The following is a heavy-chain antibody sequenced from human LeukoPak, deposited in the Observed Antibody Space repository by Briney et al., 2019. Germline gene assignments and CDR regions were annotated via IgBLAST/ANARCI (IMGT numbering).Heavy chain of an antibody. D-gene: IGHD1-26*01. CDR3: ARITSGSYHNWFDP. CDR1: GFTFSSYS. CDR2: ISSSRTTI. J-gene: IGHJ5*02. Sequence: GGSLRLSCAASGFTFSSYSMDWVHQAPGKGLEWVSYISSSRTTIYYADSVKGRFTISRDNAKNSLYLQMNSLRAEDTAVYYCARITSGSYHNWFDPWGQGTLVTVSS. V-gene: IGHV3-48*04.